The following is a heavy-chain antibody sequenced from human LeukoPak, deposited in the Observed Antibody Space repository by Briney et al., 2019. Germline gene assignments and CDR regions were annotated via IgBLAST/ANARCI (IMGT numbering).Heavy chain of an antibody. CDR2: ISSSRNTI. CDR1: GFTFSDYS. CDR3: ARAYSTYHMDV. J-gene: IGHJ6*03. Sequence: GGSLRLSCAASGFTFSDYSMNWVRQAPGKGLQWVSFISSSRNTIYYADSVKGRFTNSRDNAENSLYLQMNSLRAEDTAVYYCARAYSTYHMDVWGKGTTVTVSS. V-gene: IGHV3-48*01. D-gene: IGHD4-11*01.